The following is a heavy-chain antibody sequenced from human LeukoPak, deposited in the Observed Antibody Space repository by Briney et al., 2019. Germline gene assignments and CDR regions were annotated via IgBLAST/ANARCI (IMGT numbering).Heavy chain of an antibody. CDR2: IYHSGST. J-gene: IGHJ4*02. CDR3: ARVLSGSSYYFDY. Sequence: SETLSLTCTVSGGSISSSSYYWGWIRQPPGKGLEWIGSIYHSGSTYYNPSLKSRVTISVDTSKNQFSLKLSPVTAADTAVYYCARVLSGSSYYFDYWGQGTLVTVSS. D-gene: IGHD3-10*01. CDR1: GGSISSSSYY. V-gene: IGHV4-39*07.